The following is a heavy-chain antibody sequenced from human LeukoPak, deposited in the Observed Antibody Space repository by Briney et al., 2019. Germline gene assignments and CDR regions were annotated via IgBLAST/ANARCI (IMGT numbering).Heavy chain of an antibody. D-gene: IGHD4-17*01. V-gene: IGHV3-66*01. J-gene: IGHJ4*02. Sequence: PGGSLCLSCAASGFTVSSNYMSWVRQAPGKGLEWVSVIYSGGSTYYADSVKGRFTISRDKSKNTLSLQMNSLRAEDTAVYYCASRSTVTTDYWGQGTLVTVSS. CDR3: ASRSTVTTDY. CDR1: GFTVSSNY. CDR2: IYSGGST.